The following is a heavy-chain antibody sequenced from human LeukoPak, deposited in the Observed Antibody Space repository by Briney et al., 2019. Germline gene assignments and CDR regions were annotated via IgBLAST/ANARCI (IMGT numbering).Heavy chain of an antibody. V-gene: IGHV1-46*01. CDR2: INPSGGST. D-gene: IGHD3-10*01. CDR1: GYTFTSYY. CDR3: ARVRNSYYGSGSEVGP. J-gene: IGHJ5*02. Sequence: ASVKVSCKASGYTFTSYYMHWVRQAPGQGLEWMGIINPSGGSTSYAQKFQGRVTMTRDTSTSTVYMELSSLRSEDTAVYYCARVRNSYYGSGSEVGPWGQGTLVTVSS.